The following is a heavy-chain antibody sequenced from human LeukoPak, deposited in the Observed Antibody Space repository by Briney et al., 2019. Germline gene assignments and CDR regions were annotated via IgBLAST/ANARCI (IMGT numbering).Heavy chain of an antibody. D-gene: IGHD3-22*01. CDR1: GGFFSDYY. Sequence: SETLSLTCAVYGGFFSDYYWSWIRQPPGKGLEWIGEINHSGSTNYNPSLKSRVTISVETSKNQFSLNLDSVTAADTAVYYCARGPSIRYYDGSGYYYFDYWGQGTLVTAST. CDR2: INHSGST. J-gene: IGHJ4*02. V-gene: IGHV4-34*01. CDR3: ARGPSIRYYDGSGYYYFDY.